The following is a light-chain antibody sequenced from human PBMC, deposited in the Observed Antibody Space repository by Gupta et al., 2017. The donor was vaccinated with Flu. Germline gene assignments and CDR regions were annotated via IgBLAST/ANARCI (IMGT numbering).Light chain of an antibody. CDR1: QSITTY. J-gene: IGKJ2*01. CDR2: AAS. CDR3: QQNYSTPRT. Sequence: PSSLSASVGDRATITCRASQSITTYLLWYQQKPGKAPKLLIYAASSLQSGVPSRFGGSGSGTDFTLSITNLQPEDFATYYCQQNYSTPRTFGQGTKLEIK. V-gene: IGKV1-39*01.